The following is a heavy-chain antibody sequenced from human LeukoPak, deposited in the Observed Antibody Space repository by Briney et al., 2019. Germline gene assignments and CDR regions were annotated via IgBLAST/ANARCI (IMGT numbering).Heavy chain of an antibody. CDR1: GFTFSDYS. D-gene: IGHD3-16*01. CDR3: VRDLDYSFDH. CDR2: IGLSSRNT. V-gene: IGHV3-48*02. Sequence: PGGSLRLSCVASGFTFSDYSMNWVRQAPGKGLEWLSYIGLSSRNTFYAESVEGRFTISSDNAKNLLFPQMNSLRDEDTAVYYCVRDLDYSFDHWGQGTLVTVSS. J-gene: IGHJ4*02.